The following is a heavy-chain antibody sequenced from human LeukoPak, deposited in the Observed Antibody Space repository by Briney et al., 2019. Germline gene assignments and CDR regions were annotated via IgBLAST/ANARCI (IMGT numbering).Heavy chain of an antibody. CDR2: IYYSGST. CDR3: ARRFPWFDP. J-gene: IGHJ5*02. CDR1: GGSISSFY. V-gene: IGHV4-59*08. Sequence: PSETLSLTCTVSGGSISSFYWSWIRQPPGKGLEWIGYIYYSGSTNYNPSVKSRVTISVDTSKSQFSLKLSSVTAADTAVYYCARRFPWFDPWGQGPMVTVTS.